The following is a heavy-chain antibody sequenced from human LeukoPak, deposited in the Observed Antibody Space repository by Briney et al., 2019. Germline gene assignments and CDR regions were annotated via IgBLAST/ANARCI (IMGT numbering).Heavy chain of an antibody. Sequence: GGSLRLSCAASGFTFSGSALNWVRKASGKGREWVGRIRSTANGYATAYAASVKGRFTISRDDSKNTAYLQMDSLKTEDTAVYYCTGNYYGSGSYADFDYWGQGTLVTVSS. CDR2: IRSTANGYAT. CDR1: GFTFSGSA. J-gene: IGHJ4*02. CDR3: TGNYYGSGSYADFDY. V-gene: IGHV3-73*01. D-gene: IGHD3-10*01.